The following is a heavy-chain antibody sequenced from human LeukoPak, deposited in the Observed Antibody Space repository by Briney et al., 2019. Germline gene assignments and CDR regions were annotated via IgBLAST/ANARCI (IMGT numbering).Heavy chain of an antibody. Sequence: GRSLRLSCAASGFTFSSYGMHWVRQAPGKGLEWVAVVWFDGSKKYFADSVKGRITISRDDSKNTLYLQMNSLRAEDTAVYYCARELISTTWRGNRSYFDLWGRGTLVTVSS. CDR3: ARELISTTWRGNRSYFDL. V-gene: IGHV3-33*01. CDR1: GFTFSSYG. D-gene: IGHD1-1*01. J-gene: IGHJ2*01. CDR2: VWFDGSKK.